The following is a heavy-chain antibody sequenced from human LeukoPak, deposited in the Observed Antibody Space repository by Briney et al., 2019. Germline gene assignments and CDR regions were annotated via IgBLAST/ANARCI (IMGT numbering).Heavy chain of an antibody. CDR1: GGSISSYY. CDR2: IYTSGST. V-gene: IGHV4-4*07. D-gene: IGHD3-22*01. CDR3: ARDRAYYYDSSGYSPFDY. J-gene: IGHJ4*02. Sequence: SSETLSLTCTVSGGSISSYYWSWIRQPAGKGLEWIGRIYTSGSTNYNPSLKSRVTMSVDTSKNQFSLKLSSVTAADTAVYYCARDRAYYYDSSGYSPFDYWGQGTLVTVSS.